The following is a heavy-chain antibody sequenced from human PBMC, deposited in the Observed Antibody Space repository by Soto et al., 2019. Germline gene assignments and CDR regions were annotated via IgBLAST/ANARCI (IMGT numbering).Heavy chain of an antibody. V-gene: IGHV3-11*01. J-gene: IGHJ3*02. Sequence: QVQLVESGGGLVKPGGSLRLSCAASGFTFSAYYMSWIRQAPGKGLEWVSYISHGSTTIYYTDSVKGRFTISRDNAKNSLYLQMNSLRAEDTAVYYCARDRAYPDAFDIWGQGTMVTVSS. CDR1: GFTFSAYY. CDR2: ISHGSTTI. CDR3: ARDRAYPDAFDI.